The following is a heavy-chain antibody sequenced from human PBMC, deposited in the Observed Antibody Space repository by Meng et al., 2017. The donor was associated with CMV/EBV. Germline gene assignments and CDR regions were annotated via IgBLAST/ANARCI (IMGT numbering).Heavy chain of an antibody. V-gene: IGHV3-7*01. CDR3: ARERGRMIVVARGFDAFDI. CDR1: GFTFSSYW. CDR2: IKQDGSEK. Sequence: GESLKISCAASGFTFSSYWMSWVRQAPGKGLEWVANIKQDGSEKYYVDSVKGRFTISRDNAKNSLYLQMNSLRAEDTAVYYCARERGRMIVVARGFDAFDIWGQGTMVT. J-gene: IGHJ3*02. D-gene: IGHD3-22*01.